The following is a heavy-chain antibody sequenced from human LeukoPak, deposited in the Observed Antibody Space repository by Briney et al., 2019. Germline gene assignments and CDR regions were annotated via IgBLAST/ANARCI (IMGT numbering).Heavy chain of an antibody. V-gene: IGHV1-69*04. CDR1: GGTFSSYA. D-gene: IGHD6-19*01. CDR2: IIPILGIA. J-gene: IGHJ4*02. Sequence: SVKVSCKASGGTFSSYAISWVRQAPGHGLEWMGRIIPILGIANYAQKFQGRVTITADKSTSTAYMELSSLRSEDTAVYYCARLPESGWYNYYFDYWGQGTLVTVSS. CDR3: ARLPESGWYNYYFDY.